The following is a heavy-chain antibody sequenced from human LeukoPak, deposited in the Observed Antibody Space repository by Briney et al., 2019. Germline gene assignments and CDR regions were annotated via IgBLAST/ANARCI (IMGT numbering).Heavy chain of an antibody. CDR2: IYYSGST. J-gene: IGHJ6*02. CDR3: ASLSISRPGYYYYYYGMDV. CDR1: GGSISSGGYY. D-gene: IGHD2/OR15-2a*01. V-gene: IGHV4-31*03. Sequence: SETLSLTCTVSGGSISSGGYYWSWIRQHPGKGLEWIGYIYYSGSTYYNPSLKSRVTISVDTSKNQFSLKLSSVTAADTAVYYCASLSISRPGYYYYYYGMDVWGRGTTVTVSS.